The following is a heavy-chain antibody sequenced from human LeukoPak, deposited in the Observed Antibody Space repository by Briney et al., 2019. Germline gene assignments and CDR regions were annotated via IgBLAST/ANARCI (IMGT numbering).Heavy chain of an antibody. CDR3: ARESGELLGWGRYFDY. CDR2: IIPIFGTA. Sequence: SVKVSCKASGGTFSSYAISWVRQAPGQGLEWMGRIIPIFGTANYAQKFQGRVTITADESTSTAYMDLSSLRSEDTAVYYCARESGELLGWGRYFDYWGQGTLVTVSS. V-gene: IGHV1-69*13. D-gene: IGHD1-26*01. J-gene: IGHJ4*02. CDR1: GGTFSSYA.